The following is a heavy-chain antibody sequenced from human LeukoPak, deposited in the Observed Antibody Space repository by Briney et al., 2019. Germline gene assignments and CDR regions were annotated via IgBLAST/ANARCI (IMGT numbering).Heavy chain of an antibody. Sequence: GASVKVSCKASGYSLIGYYMHWVRQAPGQGLEWMGWINPKTGGTNYAQKFQGRVTMTRDTSISTAYMELSRLRSDDTAVYYCARVYYDSSGYPDYWGQGTLVTVSS. CDR1: GYSLIGYY. CDR2: INPKTGGT. V-gene: IGHV1-2*02. CDR3: ARVYYDSSGYPDY. J-gene: IGHJ4*02. D-gene: IGHD3-22*01.